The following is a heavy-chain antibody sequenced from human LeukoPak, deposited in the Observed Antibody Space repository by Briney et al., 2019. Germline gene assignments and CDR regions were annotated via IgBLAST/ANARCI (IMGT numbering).Heavy chain of an antibody. J-gene: IGHJ6*02. CDR2: INHSGST. D-gene: IGHD3-10*01. Sequence: PSETLSLTCAVYGGSFSGYYWSWIRQPPGKGLEWIGEINHSGSTNYNPSLKSRVTISVATSKNQFSLKLRPVTAPDTAIYYCTRGRTLTAFQSMAGRSGSGYYYYDVMDVWGQGTTVTVSS. CDR1: GGSFSGYY. CDR3: TRGRTLTAFQSMAGRSGSGYYYYDVMDV. V-gene: IGHV4-34*01.